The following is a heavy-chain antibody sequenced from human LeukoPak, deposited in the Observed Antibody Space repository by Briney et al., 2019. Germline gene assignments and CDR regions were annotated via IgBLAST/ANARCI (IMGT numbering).Heavy chain of an antibody. Sequence: PGGSLRLSCAASGFTFSSYWMHWVRQAPGKGPEWLTFLSYDGSNKYYADSVRGRFTISRDTSKNTLYLQMNSLRVEDTAVYFCAKSLNFDNWGQGTLVTVSS. D-gene: IGHD2-8*01. V-gene: IGHV3-30*18. CDR3: AKSLNFDN. CDR2: LSYDGSNK. J-gene: IGHJ5*02. CDR1: GFTFSSYW.